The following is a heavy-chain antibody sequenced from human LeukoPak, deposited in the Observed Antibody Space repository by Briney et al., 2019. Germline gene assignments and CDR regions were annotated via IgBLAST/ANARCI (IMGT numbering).Heavy chain of an antibody. V-gene: IGHV1-24*01. CDR2: FDPEDGET. J-gene: IGHJ6*03. CDR1: GYTLTELS. CDR3: ATGGTGHYYYYYMDV. Sequence: ASVKVSCKVSGYTLTELSMHWVRQAPGKGLEWMGGFDPEDGETIYAQKFQGRVTMTEDTSTDTAYMELSSLRSEDTAVYYYATGGTGHYYYYYMDVWGKGTTVTVSS.